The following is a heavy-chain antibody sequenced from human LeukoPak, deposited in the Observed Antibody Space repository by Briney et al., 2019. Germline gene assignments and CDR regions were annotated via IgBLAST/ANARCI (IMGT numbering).Heavy chain of an antibody. CDR3: AKWGDYDVLTGYYVPDY. J-gene: IGHJ4*02. V-gene: IGHV3-23*01. CDR2: ILGSGGST. Sequence: GGFLRLSCAASGFTFSNYAMSWVRQAPGKGLEWVSAILGSGGSTYYADSVKGRFTVSRDNSKSTLYLQMNSLRAEDTALYYCAKWGDYDVLTGYYVPDYWGQGTLVTVSS. CDR1: GFTFSNYA. D-gene: IGHD3-9*01.